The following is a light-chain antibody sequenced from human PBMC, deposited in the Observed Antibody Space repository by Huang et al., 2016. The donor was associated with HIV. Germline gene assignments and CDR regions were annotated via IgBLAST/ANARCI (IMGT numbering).Light chain of an antibody. V-gene: IGKV3-15*01. CDR1: QSVSSK. CDR3: QQYDNWPPYT. Sequence: EIVMTQSPAALSVSPGERATLPCRASQSVSSKVAGYQQKAGQAPRLLIYGASCRATGIPARFSGSGSVTEFTLTISSLQSEDFAVYYCQQYDNWPPYTFGQGTKLEIK. J-gene: IGKJ2*01. CDR2: GAS.